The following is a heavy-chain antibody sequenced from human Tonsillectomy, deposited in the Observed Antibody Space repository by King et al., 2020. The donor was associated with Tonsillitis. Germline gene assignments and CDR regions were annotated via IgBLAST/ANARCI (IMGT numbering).Heavy chain of an antibody. CDR2: ISYDGSNK. J-gene: IGHJ4*02. V-gene: IGHV3-30-3*01. CDR3: ARDLSPYCSGGSCYSFDY. CDR1: GFTFSNYA. Sequence: QLVQSGGGVVQPGRSLRLSCAASGFTFSNYAMHWVRQAPGKGLEWVAVISYDGSNKYYADSVKGRFTISRDNSKNTPYLQMNSLRAEDTAVYYCARDLSPYCSGGSCYSFDYWGQGTLVTVSS. D-gene: IGHD2-15*01.